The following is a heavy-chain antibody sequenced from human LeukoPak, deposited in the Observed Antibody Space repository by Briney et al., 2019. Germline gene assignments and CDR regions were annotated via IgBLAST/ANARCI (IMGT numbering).Heavy chain of an antibody. D-gene: IGHD3-22*01. CDR2: ISAYNGNT. CDR1: GGTFSSYA. CDR3: ARGPYRRSGSSGYWGFDP. Sequence: ASVKVSCKASGGTFSSYAISWVRQAPGQGLEWMGWISAYNGNTNYAQKLQGRVTMTTDTSTSTAYMELRSLRSDDTAVYYCARGPYRRSGSSGYWGFDPWGQGTLVIVSS. J-gene: IGHJ5*02. V-gene: IGHV1-18*01.